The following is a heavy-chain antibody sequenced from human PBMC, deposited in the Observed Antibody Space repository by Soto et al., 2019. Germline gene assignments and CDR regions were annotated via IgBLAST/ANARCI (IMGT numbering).Heavy chain of an antibody. CDR1: GFSLTTRGVA. CDR2: IFWDDDK. Sequence: QITLNESGPALVRPTQTLTLTCSFSGFSLTTRGVAVDWIRQPPGKALEWLALIFWDDDKWYSPSLRSRLTITVDTSKNQVVLTMTNMDPVDTATYYCAHRSRGYAYSFDQSRQGTLVTVSS. D-gene: IGHD5-12*01. V-gene: IGHV2-5*02. J-gene: IGHJ4*02. CDR3: AHRSRGYAYSFDQ.